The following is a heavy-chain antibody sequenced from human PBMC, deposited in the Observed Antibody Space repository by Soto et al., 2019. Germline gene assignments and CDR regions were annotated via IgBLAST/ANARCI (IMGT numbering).Heavy chain of an antibody. CDR2: IFYAGDT. Sequence: QLQLQESGPGLVKPSATLSLTCSVSGASISSKSYYWAWTRQPPGKGLEWIGNIFYAGDTYYTPSLESPLTISVDLSQNQFSLRLSSVTAADTALYYCARLDLAYYGLDVWGQGATVLVSS. CDR3: ARLDLAYYGLDV. V-gene: IGHV4-39*01. D-gene: IGHD3-9*01. CDR1: GASISSKSYY. J-gene: IGHJ6*02.